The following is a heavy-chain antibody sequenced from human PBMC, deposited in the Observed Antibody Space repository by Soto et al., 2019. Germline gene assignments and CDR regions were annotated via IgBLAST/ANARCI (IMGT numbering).Heavy chain of an antibody. Sequence: QVQMVQSGAEVKKPGASVKVSCKASVYTFTSYGISWVRQAPGQGREWMGRISAYNGNTNYAQKLQGRVTMTTDTSTSTAYMELRSLRSEDRAVYYCARVVGALGHWCDPWGQGTLVTVSS. J-gene: IGHJ5*02. CDR3: ARVVGALGHWCDP. D-gene: IGHD2-15*01. CDR2: ISAYNGNT. CDR1: VYTFTSYG. V-gene: IGHV1-18*01.